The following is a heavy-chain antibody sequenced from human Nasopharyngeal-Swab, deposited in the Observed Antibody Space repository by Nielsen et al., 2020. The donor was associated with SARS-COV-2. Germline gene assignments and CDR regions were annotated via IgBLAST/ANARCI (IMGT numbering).Heavy chain of an antibody. CDR2: INHSGST. CDR3: ARGGSSSWYYYYYGMDV. V-gene: IGHV4-34*01. Sequence: GSLRLSCAVYGGSFSGYYWSWIRQPPGKGLEWIGEINHSGSTNYSPSLKSRVTISVDTSKNQFSLKLSSVTAADTAVYYCARGGSSSWYYYYYGMDVWGQGTTVTVSS. D-gene: IGHD6-13*01. J-gene: IGHJ6*02. CDR1: GGSFSGYY.